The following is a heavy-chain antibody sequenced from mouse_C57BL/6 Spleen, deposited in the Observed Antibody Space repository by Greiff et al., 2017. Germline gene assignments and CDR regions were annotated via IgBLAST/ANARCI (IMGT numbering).Heavy chain of an antibody. D-gene: IGHD2-5*01. CDR3: ARSSNYEGYFDY. J-gene: IGHJ2*01. Sequence: QLQQPGAELVKPGASVKLSCKASGYTFTSYWMHWVKQRPGQGLEWIGMIHPNSGSTNYNEKFKRKATLTVDKSSSTAYMQLSSLTSEDSAVYYCARSSNYEGYFDYWGQGTTLTVSS. V-gene: IGHV1-64*01. CDR1: GYTFTSYW. CDR2: IHPNSGST.